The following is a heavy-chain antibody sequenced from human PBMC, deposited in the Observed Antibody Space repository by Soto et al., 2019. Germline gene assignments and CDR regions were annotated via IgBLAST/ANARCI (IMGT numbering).Heavy chain of an antibody. J-gene: IGHJ6*02. V-gene: IGHV1-69*13. CDR2: IIPIFGTA. D-gene: IGHD1-26*01. Sequence: SVKVSCKASGGTFSSYAISWVRQAPGQGLEWMGGIIPIFGTANYAQKFQGRVTITADESTSTAYMELSSLRSEDTAVYYCAMGATPMVAYYYGTDVWGQGITVTVSS. CDR1: GGTFSSYA. CDR3: AMGATPMVAYYYGTDV.